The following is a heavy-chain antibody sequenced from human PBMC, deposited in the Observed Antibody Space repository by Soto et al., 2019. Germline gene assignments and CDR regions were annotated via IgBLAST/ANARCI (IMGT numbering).Heavy chain of an antibody. CDR1: GFTFSSYG. CDR2: IWYDGSNK. Sequence: GGSLRLSCAASGFTFSSYGIHWVRQAPGKGLEWVAVIWYDGSNKYYADSVKGRFTISRDNSKNTLYLQMNSLRAEDTAVYYCARVNYYDSSGRSYGMDVWGQGTTVTVSS. V-gene: IGHV3-33*01. CDR3: ARVNYYDSSGRSYGMDV. D-gene: IGHD3-22*01. J-gene: IGHJ6*02.